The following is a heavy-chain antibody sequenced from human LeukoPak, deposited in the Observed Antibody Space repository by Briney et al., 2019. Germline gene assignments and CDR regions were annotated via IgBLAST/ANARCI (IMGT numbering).Heavy chain of an antibody. V-gene: IGHV4-34*01. J-gene: IGHJ4*02. CDR1: GGSFSGYY. D-gene: IGHD4-17*01. CDR3: ARAGRPLDDGDYLYY. Sequence: SETLSLTCAVYGGSFSGYYWSWIRQPPGKGLEWIGEINHSGSTNYNPSLKSRVTISVDTSKNQFSLKLGSVTAADTAVYYCARAGRPLDDGDYLYYWGQGTLVTVSS. CDR2: INHSGST.